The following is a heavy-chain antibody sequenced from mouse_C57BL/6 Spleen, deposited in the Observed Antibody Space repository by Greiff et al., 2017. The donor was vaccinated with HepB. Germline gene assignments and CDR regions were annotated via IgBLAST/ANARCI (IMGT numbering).Heavy chain of an antibody. Sequence: VQLQQSGPELVKPGASVKISCKASGYAFSSSWMNWVKQRPGKGLEWIGRIYPGDGDTNYNGKFKGKATLTADKSSSTAYMQLSSLTSEDSAVYFCARSDYGNYVFAYWGQGTLVTVSA. V-gene: IGHV1-82*01. CDR3: ARSDYGNYVFAY. J-gene: IGHJ3*01. D-gene: IGHD2-1*01. CDR1: GYAFSSSW. CDR2: IYPGDGDT.